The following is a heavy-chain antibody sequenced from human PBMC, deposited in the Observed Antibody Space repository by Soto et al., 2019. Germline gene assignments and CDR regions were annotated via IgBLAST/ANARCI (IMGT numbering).Heavy chain of an antibody. J-gene: IGHJ6*02. D-gene: IGHD2-2*01. CDR3: ARDRSLLIVVVPAAAGIDV. CDR1: GDSVSSNSAA. V-gene: IGHV6-1*01. CDR2: TYYRSKWYN. Sequence: SQTLSLTCAISGDSVSSNSAAWNWIRQSPSRGLEWLGRTYYRSKWYNDYAVSVKSRITINPDTSKNQFSLQLNSVTPEETAVYYCARDRSLLIVVVPAAAGIDVWGQGTTVTVSS.